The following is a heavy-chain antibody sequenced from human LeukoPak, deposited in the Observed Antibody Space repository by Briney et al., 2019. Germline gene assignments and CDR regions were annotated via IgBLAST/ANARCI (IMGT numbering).Heavy chain of an antibody. V-gene: IGHV3-23*01. D-gene: IGHD3-3*01. J-gene: IGHJ4*02. CDR1: GFTFSNYA. Sequence: GGSLRLSCAASGFTFSNYAMSWVRQAPGKGLEWVSSITGSGGSTYYADSVKGRFTISRDNSKSTLYLQMSSLRAEDTAVYYCAKDKGDFWSGHHYWGQGTLVTVSS. CDR3: AKDKGDFWSGHHY. CDR2: ITGSGGST.